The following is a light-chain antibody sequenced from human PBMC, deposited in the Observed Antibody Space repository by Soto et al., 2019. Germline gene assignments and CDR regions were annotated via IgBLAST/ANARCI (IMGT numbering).Light chain of an antibody. CDR3: QQYGSSPAMYT. J-gene: IGKJ2*01. Sequence: EIVLTQSPGTLSLSPGERATLSCRASQSVSSSYLAWYQQKPGQAPRLLIYGASSRATGIPDRFSGSGSGRDFTLTISRLEPEDFAGYYCQQYGSSPAMYTFGQGTKLEIK. V-gene: IGKV3-20*01. CDR1: QSVSSSY. CDR2: GAS.